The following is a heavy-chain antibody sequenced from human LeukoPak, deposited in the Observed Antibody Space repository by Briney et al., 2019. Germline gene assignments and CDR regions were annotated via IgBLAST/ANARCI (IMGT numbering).Heavy chain of an antibody. CDR1: GGTFGSYA. D-gene: IGHD2-15*01. Sequence: GSSVKVSCKASGGTFGSYAISWVRQAPGQGLEWMGGIIPIFGTANYAQKFQGRVTITADESTSTAYMELSSLRSEDTAVYYCARMVAATPDWFDPWGQGTLVTVSS. V-gene: IGHV1-69*01. CDR2: IIPIFGTA. CDR3: ARMVAATPDWFDP. J-gene: IGHJ5*02.